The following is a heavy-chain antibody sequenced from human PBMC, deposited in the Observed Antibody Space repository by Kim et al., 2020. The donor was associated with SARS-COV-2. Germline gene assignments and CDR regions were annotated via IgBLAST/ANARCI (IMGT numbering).Heavy chain of an antibody. D-gene: IGHD3-16*01. J-gene: IGHJ6*02. CDR2: IYYSGST. CDR3: ARELGGEYYGYRYGMDV. CDR1: GGSISSYY. V-gene: IGHV4-59*01. Sequence: SETLSLTCTVSGGSISSYYWSWIRQPPGKGLEWIGYIYYSGSTNYNPSLKSRVTISVDTSKNQFSLKLSSVTAADTAVYYCARELGGEYYGYRYGMDVWGQGTTVTVSS.